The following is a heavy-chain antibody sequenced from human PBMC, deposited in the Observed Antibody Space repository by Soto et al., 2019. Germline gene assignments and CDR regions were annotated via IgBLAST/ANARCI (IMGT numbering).Heavy chain of an antibody. CDR3: ARGRSCYEGAFDI. V-gene: IGHV4-30-2*01. D-gene: IGHD3-10*01. Sequence: QLQLQESGSGLVKPSQTLSLTCAVSGGSISSGGYSWSWIRQPPGKGLEWVGYIYQSGSTHHNPTLKSRVTTSADRSKNQFSLKLNSVTAADTAVYYCARGRSCYEGAFDIWGQGTMVTVSS. CDR2: IYQSGST. J-gene: IGHJ3*02. CDR1: GGSISSGGYS.